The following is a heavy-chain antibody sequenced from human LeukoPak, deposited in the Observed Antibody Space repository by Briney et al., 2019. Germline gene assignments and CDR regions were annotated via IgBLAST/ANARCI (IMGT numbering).Heavy chain of an antibody. CDR2: IMYDGSDK. V-gene: IGHV3-30*02. Sequence: PGGSLRLSCATSGFTLSRYGMHWVRQAPGKGLEWVAFIMYDGSDKYYADSVKGRFTISRDNSKNTLFLQMNSLRTEDTAVYYCAKNSLSSRLRYFDYWGQGTLVTVSS. J-gene: IGHJ4*02. CDR1: GFTLSRYG. D-gene: IGHD4-17*01. CDR3: AKNSLSSRLRYFDY.